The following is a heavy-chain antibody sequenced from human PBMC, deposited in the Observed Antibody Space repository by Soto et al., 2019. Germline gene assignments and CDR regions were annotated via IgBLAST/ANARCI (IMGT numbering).Heavy chain of an antibody. J-gene: IGHJ4*02. D-gene: IGHD3-10*01. CDR2: VYYTGST. V-gene: IGHV4-39*01. Sequence: QLQLQESGPGLLKPSETLSLSCSVSGGFISNNNYYWGWIRQSPGRGLEWIAGVYYTGSTYYNPSLRSRVTMSVDTSKNQFSLMLTSVSAADTAVYYCASHRYGLGRKVLSDYWGQGTLVTVSS. CDR1: GGFISNNNYY. CDR3: ASHRYGLGRKVLSDY.